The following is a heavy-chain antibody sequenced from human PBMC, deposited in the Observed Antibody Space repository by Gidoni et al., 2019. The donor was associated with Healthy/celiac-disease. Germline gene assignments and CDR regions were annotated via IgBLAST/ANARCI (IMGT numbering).Heavy chain of an antibody. Sequence: QVQLQQWGAVLLKPSETLSLPCAAYGGSFSGYSWSWIRQPPGKGLEWLGEINHSGSTNYNPSLKSRVTISVDTSKNQFSLKLSSVTAADTAVYYCARGRKDYYGSGSYFAPSWFDPWGQGTLVTVSS. D-gene: IGHD3-10*01. CDR3: ARGRKDYYGSGSYFAPSWFDP. V-gene: IGHV4-34*01. CDR2: INHSGST. CDR1: GGSFSGYS. J-gene: IGHJ5*02.